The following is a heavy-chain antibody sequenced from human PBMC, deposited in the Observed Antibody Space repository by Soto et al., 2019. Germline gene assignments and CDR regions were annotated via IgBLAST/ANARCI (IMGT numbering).Heavy chain of an antibody. Sequence: EVQLLESGGGLVQPGGSLRLSCAVSGFSFSTYAMSWVRQAPGKGLEWVSGISAGGGNTYYADSVRGRFTISRDNSKDTRYMHITSLRAEDTAFYYCANHAAYHLVSWFDPWGQGTLVTVSS. CDR3: ANHAAYHLVSWFDP. D-gene: IGHD2-2*01. CDR1: GFSFSTYA. V-gene: IGHV3-23*01. CDR2: ISAGGGNT. J-gene: IGHJ5*02.